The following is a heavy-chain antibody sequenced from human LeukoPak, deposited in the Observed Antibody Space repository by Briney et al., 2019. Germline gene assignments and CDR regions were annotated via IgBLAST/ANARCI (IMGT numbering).Heavy chain of an antibody. CDR2: IYHSGST. J-gene: IGHJ2*01. CDR3: ARPTNCQPPRWYFDL. V-gene: IGHV4-38-2*01. Sequence: PSETLSLTCAVSGYSISSGYYWGWIRQPPGKGLEWIGSIYHSGSTHYNPSLKSRVTISVDTSKNQFSLKLNSMTAADTAVYYCARPTNCQPPRWYFDLWGRGTLVTVSS. D-gene: IGHD2-8*01. CDR1: GYSISSGYY.